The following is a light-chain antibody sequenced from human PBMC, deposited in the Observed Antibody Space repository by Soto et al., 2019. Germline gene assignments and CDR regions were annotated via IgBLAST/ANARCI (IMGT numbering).Light chain of an antibody. Sequence: QSVLTQPPSVSGAPGQTVIISCSGSSSNLGAPYDVNWFRQLPGTVPRLLIYGVSNRPSGVSSRFSGSKSGNTASLTISGLQPEDEADYYCSSHASSGVFGTGTKVTVL. CDR1: SSNLGAPYD. CDR3: SSHASSGV. V-gene: IGLV1-40*01. CDR2: GVS. J-gene: IGLJ1*01.